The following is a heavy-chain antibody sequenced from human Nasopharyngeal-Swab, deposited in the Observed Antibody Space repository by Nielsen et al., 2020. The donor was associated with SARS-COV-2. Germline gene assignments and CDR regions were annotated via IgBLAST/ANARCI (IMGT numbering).Heavy chain of an antibody. CDR1: GFTFSDYY. Sequence: GESLKISCAASGFTFSDYYMSWIRQAPGKGLEWVSYISSSGSTIYYADSVKGRFTISRDNAKNSLYLQMNSLRAEDTAVYYCAGEGWGSSWGYYYYGMDVWGQGTTVTVSS. CDR2: ISSSGSTI. D-gene: IGHD6-6*01. V-gene: IGHV3-11*01. J-gene: IGHJ6*02. CDR3: AGEGWGSSWGYYYYGMDV.